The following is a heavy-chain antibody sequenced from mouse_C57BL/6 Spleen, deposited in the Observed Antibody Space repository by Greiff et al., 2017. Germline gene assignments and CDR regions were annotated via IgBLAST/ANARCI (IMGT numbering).Heavy chain of an antibody. D-gene: IGHD1-1*01. Sequence: VQLQQSGAELVKPGASVKMSCKASGYTFTTYPIEWMKQNHGKSLEWIGNFHPYNDDTKYNEKFKGKATLTVEKSSSTVYLELSRLTSDDSAVYYCASGYYYGSSYDWYFDVWGTGTTVTVSS. J-gene: IGHJ1*03. CDR1: GYTFTTYP. CDR3: ASGYYYGSSYDWYFDV. CDR2: FHPYNDDT. V-gene: IGHV1-47*01.